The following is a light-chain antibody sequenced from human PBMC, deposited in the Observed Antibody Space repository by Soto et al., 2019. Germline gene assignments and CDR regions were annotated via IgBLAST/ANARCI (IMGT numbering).Light chain of an antibody. CDR1: PSFTNF. Sequence: EIVLSQSSATLSLSPGERATLSCRASPSFTNFLAWYQQKPGQAPGLLIYGAFNRATGIPARFSGSGSGTDFTLTISSLEPEDYAVYYCQQRNVWPPVTFGQGTRMEIK. CDR2: GAF. V-gene: IGKV3-11*01. CDR3: QQRNVWPPVT. J-gene: IGKJ5*01.